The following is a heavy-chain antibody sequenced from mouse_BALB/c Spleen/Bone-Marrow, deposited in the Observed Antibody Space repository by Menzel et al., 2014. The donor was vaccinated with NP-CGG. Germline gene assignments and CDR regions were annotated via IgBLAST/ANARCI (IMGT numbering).Heavy chain of an antibody. J-gene: IGHJ3*01. CDR1: GYTFTSYF. CDR2: INPYNDGT. Sequence: VQLQKSGPELVKPGASVKMSCKASGYTFTSYFMHWVKRRPGQGLEWIGYINPYNDGTKYNEKFKGKATLTSDKSSSTAYMELSSLTSEDSAVYYCTRIYYDYDGVWFAYWGQGTLVTVSA. D-gene: IGHD2-4*01. V-gene: IGHV1-14*01. CDR3: TRIYYDYDGVWFAY.